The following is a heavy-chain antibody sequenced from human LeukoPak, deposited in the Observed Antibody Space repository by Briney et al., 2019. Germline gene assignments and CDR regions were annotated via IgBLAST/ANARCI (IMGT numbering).Heavy chain of an antibody. CDR1: RYTFTSYA. Sequence: ASVNVSCKASRYTFTSYAMNWVRQAPGQGLEGMGWIITNTGNPTYAQGFTGRFVFSLDTSVSTAYLQISSLKAEDTAVYYCARANYYDSSGYQDYWGQGTLVTVSS. D-gene: IGHD3-22*01. CDR3: ARANYYDSSGYQDY. V-gene: IGHV7-4-1*02. CDR2: IITNTGNP. J-gene: IGHJ4*02.